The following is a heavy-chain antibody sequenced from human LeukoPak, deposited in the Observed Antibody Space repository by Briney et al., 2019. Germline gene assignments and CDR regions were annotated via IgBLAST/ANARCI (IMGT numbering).Heavy chain of an antibody. V-gene: IGHV3-7*01. J-gene: IGHJ4*02. D-gene: IGHD3-3*01. Sequence: GGSLRLSCAASGFTFSSYWMSWVRQAPGKGLEWVAIIKQDGSEKYYVDSVKGRSTISRDNAKNSLYLQMNSLRAEDTAVYYCARTYYDFWSLYSSYFDYWGQGTLVTVSS. CDR1: GFTFSSYW. CDR3: ARTYYDFWSLYSSYFDY. CDR2: IKQDGSEK.